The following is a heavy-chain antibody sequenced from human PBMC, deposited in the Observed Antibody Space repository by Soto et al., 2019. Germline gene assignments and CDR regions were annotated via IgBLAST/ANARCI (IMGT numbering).Heavy chain of an antibody. CDR1: GFSLSTSW. Sequence: EVQLVESGGGLVQPGGSLRLSCTASGFSLSTSWMTWVRQAPGKGLEWVANIMQDRSDKYYVDSVKGRFTISRDNAKTSLYLQMTSLRAEDAAVYYCASKRLYFYGLDVWGQGTTVTVSS. CDR3: ASKRLYFYGLDV. V-gene: IGHV3-7*01. J-gene: IGHJ6*02. CDR2: IMQDRSDK.